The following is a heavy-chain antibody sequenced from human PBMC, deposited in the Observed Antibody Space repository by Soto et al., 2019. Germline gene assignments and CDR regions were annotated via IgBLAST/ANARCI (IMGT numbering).Heavy chain of an antibody. CDR1: GFTFSSYA. CDR2: ISGSGGST. V-gene: IGHV3-23*01. J-gene: IGHJ4*02. Sequence: EVQLLESGGGLVQPGGSLRLSCAASGFTFSSYAMSWVRQAPGKGLEWVSAISGSGGSTYYADSVKGRFTISRDNSKNTLYLQMNSLRAEDTAVYYCANGRWFGGYWSGGSCYPVDYWGQGTLVTVSS. CDR3: ANGRWFGGYWSGGSCYPVDY. D-gene: IGHD2-15*01.